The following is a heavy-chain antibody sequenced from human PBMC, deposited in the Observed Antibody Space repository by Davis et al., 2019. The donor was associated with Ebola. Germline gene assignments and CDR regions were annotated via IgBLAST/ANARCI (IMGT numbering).Heavy chain of an antibody. D-gene: IGHD2/OR15-2a*01. J-gene: IGHJ4*02. CDR3: AKIAGGL. CDR2: INPHNGNT. Sequence: AASVKVSCKASGYTFTNYGITWVRQAPGQGLEWMGWINPHNGNTNYAQNVQGRVIMTSDTATTTAYMEVGSLRSDDTAVYYCAKIAGGLWGQGTLVTVSS. V-gene: IGHV1-18*04. CDR1: GYTFTNYG.